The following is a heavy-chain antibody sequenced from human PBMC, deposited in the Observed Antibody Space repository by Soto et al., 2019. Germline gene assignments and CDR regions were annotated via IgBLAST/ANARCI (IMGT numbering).Heavy chain of an antibody. V-gene: IGHV3-30*18. CDR3: AKDLNDFWSGYTFDY. D-gene: IGHD3-3*01. J-gene: IGHJ4*02. CDR1: GFSFSNHG. CDR2: ILYDGSNK. Sequence: QVQLVESGGGVVQPGRSLRLSCAASGFSFSNHGMHWVRQAPGKGLEWVAVILYDGSNKYHADSVKGRFTISRDNSKNTLYLQMNSLRAEDTAVYYCAKDLNDFWSGYTFDYWGQGTLVTVSS.